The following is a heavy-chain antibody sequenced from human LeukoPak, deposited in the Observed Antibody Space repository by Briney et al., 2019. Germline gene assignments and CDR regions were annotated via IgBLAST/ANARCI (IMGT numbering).Heavy chain of an antibody. CDR3: AKTPGIQLWRTLFDY. D-gene: IGHD5-18*01. V-gene: IGHV3-23*01. J-gene: IGHJ4*02. CDR1: GFTFSSYA. CDR2: ISGSGGST. Sequence: PGGSLRLSCAASGFTFSSYAMSWVRQAPGKGLEWVSAISGSGGSTYYADSVKGRFTISRDNSKNTLYLQMNSLRAEDTAVYYCAKTPGIQLWRTLFDYWGQGTLVTVSS.